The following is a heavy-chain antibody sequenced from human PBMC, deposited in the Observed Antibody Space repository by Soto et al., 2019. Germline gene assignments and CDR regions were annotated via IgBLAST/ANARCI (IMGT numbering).Heavy chain of an antibody. D-gene: IGHD5-12*01. CDR3: ARNQMATIPDY. J-gene: IGHJ4*02. Sequence: SAPLSLTCTLTGNSIKTYYWNSIRQPPGKGLEWIGYIYYSGSTNYNPSLRSRVTISVDTSKNQFSLKLTSVTAADTAVYYCARNQMATIPDYWGQGTLVSVS. V-gene: IGHV4-59*01. CDR2: IYYSGST. CDR1: GNSIKTYY.